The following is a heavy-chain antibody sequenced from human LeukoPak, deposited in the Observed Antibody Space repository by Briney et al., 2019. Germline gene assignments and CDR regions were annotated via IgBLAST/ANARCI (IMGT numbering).Heavy chain of an antibody. J-gene: IGHJ4*02. CDR3: ARDGGGDGYNLYYFDY. V-gene: IGHV1-69*13. D-gene: IGHD5-24*01. Sequence: ASVKVSCKASGYTFTSYGISWVRQAPGQGLEWMGGIIPIFGTANYAQKFQGRVTITADESTSTAYMELSSLRSEDTAVYYCARDGGGDGYNLYYFDYWGQGTLVTVSS. CDR2: IIPIFGTA. CDR1: GYTFTSYG.